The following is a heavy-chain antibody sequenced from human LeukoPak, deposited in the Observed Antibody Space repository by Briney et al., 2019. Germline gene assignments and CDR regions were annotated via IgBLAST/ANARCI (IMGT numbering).Heavy chain of an antibody. CDR2: ISYDGSNK. CDR1: GFTFSSYG. Sequence: GGSLRLSCAASGFTFSSYGMHWVRQAPGKGLEWVAVISYDGSNKYYADSVKGRFTISRDNSKNTLYLQMNSLRAEDTAVYYCAKEASHYSSGWYYFDYWGQGTLVTVSS. D-gene: IGHD6-19*01. J-gene: IGHJ4*02. CDR3: AKEASHYSSGWYYFDY. V-gene: IGHV3-30*18.